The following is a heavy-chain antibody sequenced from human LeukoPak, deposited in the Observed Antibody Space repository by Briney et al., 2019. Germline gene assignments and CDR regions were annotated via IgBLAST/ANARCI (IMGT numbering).Heavy chain of an antibody. CDR3: AREGYCSSTSCSAQIY. CDR1: GGSISSGGYY. CDR2: IYYSGST. Sequence: SQTLSLTCTVSGGSISSGGYYWSWIRQHPGKGLEWIGYIYYSGSTYYNPSLKSRVTISVDTSKNQFSLKLSPVTAADTAVYYCAREGYCSSTSCSAQIYWGQGTLVTVSS. D-gene: IGHD2-2*01. V-gene: IGHV4-31*03. J-gene: IGHJ4*02.